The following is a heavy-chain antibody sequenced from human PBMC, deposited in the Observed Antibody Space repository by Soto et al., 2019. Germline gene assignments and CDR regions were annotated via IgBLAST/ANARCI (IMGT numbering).Heavy chain of an antibody. CDR3: ARSYSSSWPGADFDY. CDR1: GGSFSGYY. Sequence: SETLSLTCAVYGGSFSGYYWSWIRQPPGKGLEWIGEINHSGSTNYNPSLKSRVTISVDTSKNQFSLKLSSVTAADTAVYYCARSYSSSWPGADFDYWGQGTLVTVSS. V-gene: IGHV4-34*01. CDR2: INHSGST. J-gene: IGHJ4*02. D-gene: IGHD6-13*01.